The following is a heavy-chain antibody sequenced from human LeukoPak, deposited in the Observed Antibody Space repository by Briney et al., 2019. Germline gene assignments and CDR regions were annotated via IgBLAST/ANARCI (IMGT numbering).Heavy chain of an antibody. J-gene: IGHJ4*02. V-gene: IGHV3-43*01. Sequence: GGSLRLSCAASGFTFDDYTMHWVRQAPGKGLEWVSLTSWDGGSTYYADSVKGRFTISRDNSKNSLYLQMNSLRTEDTALYYCAKDSTFGCTSTSCSLDYWGQGTLVTVSS. CDR2: TSWDGGST. CDR1: GFTFDDYT. D-gene: IGHD2-2*01. CDR3: AKDSTFGCTSTSCSLDY.